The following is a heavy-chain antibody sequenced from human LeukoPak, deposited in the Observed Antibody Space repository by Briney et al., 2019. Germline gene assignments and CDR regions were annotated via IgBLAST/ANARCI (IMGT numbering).Heavy chain of an antibody. CDR1: GGSISSSSYY. CDR3: ASLNWNVFYYYYMDV. Sequence: PSETLSLTCTVSGGSISSSSYYWGWIRQPPGKGLEWIGSIYYSGSTYYNPSLKSRVTISVDTSKNQFSLKLSSVTAADTAVYYCASLNWNVFYYYYMDVWGKGTTVTVSS. CDR2: IYYSGST. V-gene: IGHV4-39*07. D-gene: IGHD1-20*01. J-gene: IGHJ6*03.